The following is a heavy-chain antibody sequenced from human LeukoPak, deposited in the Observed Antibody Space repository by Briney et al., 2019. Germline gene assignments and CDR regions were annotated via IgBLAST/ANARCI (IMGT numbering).Heavy chain of an antibody. Sequence: GGSLRLSCAASGFTFSSYGMHWVRQAPGKGLEWVAVIWYDGSNKYYADSVKGRFTISRDNSKNTLYLQMNSLRAEDTAVYYCARAEYSWNRPTYSWFDPWGQGTLVTVSS. V-gene: IGHV3-33*01. CDR2: IWYDGSNK. J-gene: IGHJ5*02. D-gene: IGHD1-20*01. CDR1: GFTFSSYG. CDR3: ARAEYSWNRPTYSWFDP.